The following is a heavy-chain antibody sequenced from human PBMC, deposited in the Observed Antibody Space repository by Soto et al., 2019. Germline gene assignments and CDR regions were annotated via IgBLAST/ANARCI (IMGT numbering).Heavy chain of an antibody. J-gene: IGHJ4*02. CDR1: GYTFTSYG. Sequence: ASVKVSCKPSGYTFTSYGISWVRQAPGQGLEWMGWISAYNGNTNYAQKLQGRATITTDTYTSTAYVELRSLRSDDTAVYYCARDLKETYYYCSGSYYTPYFECWGQGTLVTVSS. V-gene: IGHV1-18*04. CDR3: ARDLKETYYYCSGSYYTPYFEC. D-gene: IGHD3-10*01. CDR2: ISAYNGNT.